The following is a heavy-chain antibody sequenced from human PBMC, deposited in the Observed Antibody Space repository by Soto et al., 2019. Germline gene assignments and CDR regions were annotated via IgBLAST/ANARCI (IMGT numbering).Heavy chain of an antibody. CDR3: ARIEGFLYSGGSCYDH. V-gene: IGHV4-34*01. CDR1: GGSFSGYY. Sequence: QVQLQQWGAGLLKPSETLSLTCAVYGGSFSGYYWSWIRQPPGKGLEWIGEINHSGSTNYNPSLKRRVTISVDTSKNQFSLKLSSVTAADTAVYYCARIEGFLYSGGSCYDHWGQGTLVTVSS. D-gene: IGHD2-15*01. CDR2: INHSGST. J-gene: IGHJ5*02.